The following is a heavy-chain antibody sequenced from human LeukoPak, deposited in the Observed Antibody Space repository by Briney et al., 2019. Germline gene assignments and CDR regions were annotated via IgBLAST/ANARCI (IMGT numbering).Heavy chain of an antibody. CDR2: ISGSGGST. CDR1: GFTFSSDS. J-gene: IGHJ4*02. V-gene: IGHV3-23*01. CDR3: AKVSIVVVPATTNFDY. D-gene: IGHD2-2*01. Sequence: GGSLRLSCAASGFTFSSDSMSWVRQAPGKGLEWVCAISGSGGSTYTAYSVNGRFTISRENSKNTLYLQMSSLRAENTAVYSCAKVSIVVVPATTNFDYWGQGTLVTVSS.